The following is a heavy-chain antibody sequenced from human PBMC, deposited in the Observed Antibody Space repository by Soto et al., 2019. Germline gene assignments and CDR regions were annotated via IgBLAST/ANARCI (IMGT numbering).Heavy chain of an antibody. Sequence: APVKVSCKASGYTFTSYGISWVRQAPGQGLEWMGWISAYNGNTNYAQKLQGRVTMTTDTSTSTAYMELRSLRSDDTAVYYCARDRAYGTVTTFDIWGQGTMVTVSS. D-gene: IGHD4-17*01. CDR2: ISAYNGNT. V-gene: IGHV1-18*01. J-gene: IGHJ3*02. CDR1: GYTFTSYG. CDR3: ARDRAYGTVTTFDI.